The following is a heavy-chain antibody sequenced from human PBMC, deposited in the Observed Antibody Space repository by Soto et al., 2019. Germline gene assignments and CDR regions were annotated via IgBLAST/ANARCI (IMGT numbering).Heavy chain of an antibody. CDR2: ISGGGDST. CDR3: AKRYCTSTTCLSLDYYYYLDV. V-gene: IGHV3-23*01. J-gene: IGHJ6*03. Sequence: QTPGKGLEWVSGISGGGDSTYYADAVKGRFTISRDNSRNTLYLQMNSLRADDSAVYYCAKRYCTSTTCLSLDYYYYLDVWGKGTTVTVSS. D-gene: IGHD2-2*01.